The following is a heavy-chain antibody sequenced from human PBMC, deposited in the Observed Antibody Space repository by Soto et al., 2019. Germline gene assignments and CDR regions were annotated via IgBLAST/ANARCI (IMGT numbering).Heavy chain of an antibody. Sequence: SETLSLTCTVSGGSISSGDYFWNWIRQPPGKGLEWIGYIYYTGATFYNPSLKSRVTISGDTSKSQFSLKLSSVTAADTAVYYCARNRAGNGYDYWGLGTLVTVSS. J-gene: IGHJ4*02. V-gene: IGHV4-30-4*01. CDR2: IYYTGAT. D-gene: IGHD2-8*01. CDR3: ARNRAGNGYDY. CDR1: GGSISSGDYF.